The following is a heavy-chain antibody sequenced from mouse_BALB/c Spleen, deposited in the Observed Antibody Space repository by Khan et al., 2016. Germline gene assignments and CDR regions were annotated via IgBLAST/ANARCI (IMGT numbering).Heavy chain of an antibody. J-gene: IGHJ2*01. V-gene: IGHV3-6*02. CDR3: SRTYYGSSYDY. CDR2: ISYDGSN. Sequence: EVQLQESGPGLVKPSQSLSLTCSVTGYSITSGYYWNWIRQFPGNKLEWMGYISYDGSNNYNPSLKNRISITRDKSKNQFFLKLNCVTTEDTATYYCSRTYYGSSYDYWGQGPTLTVSS. D-gene: IGHD1-1*01. CDR1: GYSITSGYY.